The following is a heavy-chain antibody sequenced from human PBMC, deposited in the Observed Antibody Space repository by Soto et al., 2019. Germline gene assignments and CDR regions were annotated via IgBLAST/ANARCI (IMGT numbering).Heavy chain of an antibody. Sequence: PXGTLALTCSVSGGSVRSGSYYWTWIRQPPGKGLEWIGYIYQSGTTNYNASLKSRVTISIDTSKNQFFLKLNSVTAADTAVYYCARDSSGRHDYWGQGTLVTVSS. CDR1: GGSVRSGSYY. D-gene: IGHD3-22*01. J-gene: IGHJ4*02. V-gene: IGHV4-61*01. CDR3: ARDSSGRHDY. CDR2: IYQSGTT.